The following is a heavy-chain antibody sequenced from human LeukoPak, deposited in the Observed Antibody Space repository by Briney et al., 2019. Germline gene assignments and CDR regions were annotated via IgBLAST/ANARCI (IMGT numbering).Heavy chain of an antibody. J-gene: IGHJ3*01. V-gene: IGHV3-48*02. Sequence: GGSLRLSCVASGFTFSGYTMNWVRQAPGKGLEWVSSITSSSSTIYYADSVKGRFTISRDNAKNSLYLQMNSLRDEDTAVYYCAREDDDWGPNTLDVWGQGTVVTVSS. CDR2: ITSSSSTI. CDR1: GFTFSGYT. D-gene: IGHD7-27*01. CDR3: AREDDDWGPNTLDV.